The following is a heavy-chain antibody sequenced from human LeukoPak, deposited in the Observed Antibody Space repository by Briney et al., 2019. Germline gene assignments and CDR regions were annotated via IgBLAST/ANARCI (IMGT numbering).Heavy chain of an antibody. CDR2: IKPNSGGT. CDR1: GYTLTELS. CDR3: ARGSIVGATFDYFDY. V-gene: IGHV1-2*02. J-gene: IGHJ4*02. Sequence: ASVKVSCKVSGYTLTELSMHWVRQAPGQGLEWMGWIKPNSGGTNYAQKFQGRVTMTRDTSISTAYMELSRLRSDDTAVYYCARGSIVGATFDYFDYWGQGTLVTVSP. D-gene: IGHD1-26*01.